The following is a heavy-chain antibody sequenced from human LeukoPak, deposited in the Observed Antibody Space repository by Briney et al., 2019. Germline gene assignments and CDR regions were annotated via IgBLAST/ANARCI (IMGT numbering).Heavy chain of an antibody. D-gene: IGHD3-22*01. CDR3: EKDGGYYYDSSGYRDF. CDR2: ISGSGGST. Sequence: PGGSLRLSCAASGFTFSSYAMSWVRQAPGKGLEWVSAISGSGGSTYYADTVKGRFTITRDNSKNTLYLHMNSLRAEDTAVYFCEKDGGYYYDSSGYRDFWGQGTLVTVSS. CDR1: GFTFSSYA. V-gene: IGHV3-23*01. J-gene: IGHJ4*02.